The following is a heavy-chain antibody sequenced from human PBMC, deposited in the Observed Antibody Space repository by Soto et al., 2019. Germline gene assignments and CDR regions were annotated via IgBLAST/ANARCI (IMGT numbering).Heavy chain of an antibody. J-gene: IGHJ6*02. CDR2: IYTSASI. CDR3: ARDREAGYNFYYGMDV. V-gene: IGHV4-4*07. CDR1: GADINAYS. Sequence: SETLSLTCSVSGADINAYSWTWIRQPAGKGLEWVGRIYTSASINYNPSLRGRVTLSVDTSTNQVSLKLASVTAADTAVYYCARDREAGYNFYYGMDVWGQGTTVTVSS. D-gene: IGHD6-19*01.